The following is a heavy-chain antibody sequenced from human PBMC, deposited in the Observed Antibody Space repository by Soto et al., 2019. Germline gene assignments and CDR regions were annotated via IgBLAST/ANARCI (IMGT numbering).Heavy chain of an antibody. CDR3: AREGVTTVTTVHYWYFDL. V-gene: IGHV4-59*01. CDR1: GGSISSYY. D-gene: IGHD4-17*01. J-gene: IGHJ2*01. Sequence: QVQLQESGPGLVKPSETLSLTCTVSGGSISSYYWSWIRQPPGKGLEWIGYIYYSGSTNYNPSLKSRVTISVDTSKNQFSLKLSSVTAADTAVYYCAREGVTTVTTVHYWYFDLWGRGTLVTVSS. CDR2: IYYSGST.